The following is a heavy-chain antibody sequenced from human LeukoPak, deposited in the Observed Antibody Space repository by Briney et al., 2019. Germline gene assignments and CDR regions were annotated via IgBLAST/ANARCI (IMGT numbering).Heavy chain of an antibody. J-gene: IGHJ4*02. Sequence: PGGSLRLSCAASGFTFSSYSMNWARKAPGKGLKCVGRTTNRDDSNNTHYAASVIGRLTISRDDSKNSLYLQMNSLKSEDMAVYYCARVALWNYGEYDYWGQGTLVTVSS. CDR3: ARVALWNYGEYDY. CDR1: GFTFSSYS. CDR2: TTNRDDSNNT. V-gene: IGHV3-72*01. D-gene: IGHD4/OR15-4a*01.